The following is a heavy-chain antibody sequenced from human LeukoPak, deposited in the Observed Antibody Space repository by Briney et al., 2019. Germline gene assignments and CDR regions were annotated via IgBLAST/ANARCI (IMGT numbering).Heavy chain of an antibody. J-gene: IGHJ2*01. V-gene: IGHV4-38-2*02. CDR1: GYSIGSGYY. CDR3: ARVWDWYCDL. Sequence: PSETLSLTCTVSGYSIGSGYYWGWIRQPPGKGLEWIGSIYHSGSTYYNPSLKSRVTISVNTSKNQFSLRLNSVTTADTAVYYCARVWDWYCDLWGRGTVVTVSS. CDR2: IYHSGST. D-gene: IGHD7-27*01.